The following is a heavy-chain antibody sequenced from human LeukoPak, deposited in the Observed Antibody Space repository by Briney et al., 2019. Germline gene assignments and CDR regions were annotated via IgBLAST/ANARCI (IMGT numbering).Heavy chain of an antibody. CDR3: ARGRATVTNDY. J-gene: IGHJ4*02. V-gene: IGHV3-21*01. CDR2: ISSSSSYM. D-gene: IGHD4-17*01. Sequence: GGSLRLSCAASGFTFSSYSMNWVRQAPGKGLEWVSSISSSSSYMYYADSVKGRFTISRDNAKNSLYLQMNSLRAEDTAVYYCARGRATVTNDYWGQGTLVTVSS. CDR1: GFTFSSYS.